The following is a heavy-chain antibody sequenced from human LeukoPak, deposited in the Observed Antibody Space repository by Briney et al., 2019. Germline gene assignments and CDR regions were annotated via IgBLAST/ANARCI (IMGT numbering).Heavy chain of an antibody. J-gene: IGHJ4*02. V-gene: IGHV1-69*05. CDR3: ARLEGSGNDY. D-gene: IGHD3-10*01. CDR2: IIPIFGTA. CDR1: GGTFSSYA. Sequence: GASVKVSCKASGGTFSSYAISWVRQAPGQGLEWMGGIIPIFGTANYAQKFQGRVTITTAESTSTAYMELSSLRSEDTAVYYCARLEGSGNDYWGQGTLVTVSS.